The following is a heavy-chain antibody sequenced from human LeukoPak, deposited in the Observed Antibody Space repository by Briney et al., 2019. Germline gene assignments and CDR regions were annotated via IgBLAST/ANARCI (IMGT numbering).Heavy chain of an antibody. Sequence: ASVKVSCKASGYTFTSYDINWVRQATGQGLEWMGWMNPNSGNTNYAQKLQGRVTMTTDTSTSTAYMELRSLRSDDTAVYYCARGGYCSGGSCYRYWYFDLWGRGTLVTVSS. CDR1: GYTFTSYD. D-gene: IGHD2-15*01. V-gene: IGHV1-18*01. CDR2: MNPNSGNT. J-gene: IGHJ2*01. CDR3: ARGGYCSGGSCYRYWYFDL.